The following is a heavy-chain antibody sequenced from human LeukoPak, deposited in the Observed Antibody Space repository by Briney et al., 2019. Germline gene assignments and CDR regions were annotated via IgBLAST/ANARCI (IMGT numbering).Heavy chain of an antibody. CDR1: GFTFGSYG. V-gene: IGHV3-30*18. CDR3: ANRAPYYSDAFDL. Sequence: PGRSLRLSCAASGFTFGSYGMHWVRQAPGKGLEWVAVISSDGSNRYYADSVKGRFTISRDNSKDTLYLQMNSLRGADTAVYYCANRAPYYSDAFDLWGQGTRVSVSS. D-gene: IGHD3-10*01. CDR2: ISSDGSNR. J-gene: IGHJ3*01.